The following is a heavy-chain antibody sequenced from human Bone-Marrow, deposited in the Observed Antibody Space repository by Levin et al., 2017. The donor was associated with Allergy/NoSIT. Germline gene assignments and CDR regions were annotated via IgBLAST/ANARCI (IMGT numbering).Heavy chain of an antibody. CDR3: ARPSLVAATGVDAFDI. CDR1: GGSISSYY. Sequence: SETLSLTCTVSGGSISSYYWSWIRQSPGKGLEWIGYFYDSGSTNYNPSLRSRVTISVDTSEKQFSLKLTSVTAADTAVYYCARPSLVAATGVDAFDIWGQGTMVTVSS. D-gene: IGHD5-12*01. CDR2: FYDSGST. V-gene: IGHV4-59*08. J-gene: IGHJ3*02.